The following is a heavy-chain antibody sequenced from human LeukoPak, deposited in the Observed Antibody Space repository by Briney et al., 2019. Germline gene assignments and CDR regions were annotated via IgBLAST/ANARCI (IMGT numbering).Heavy chain of an antibody. J-gene: IGHJ4*02. V-gene: IGHV3-23*01. Sequence: GGSLRLSCAAPGFTFSSYATSWVRQAPGKGLEWVSAISGSGGSTYYADSVKGRFTIPRDNSKNTLYLQMNSLRAEDTAVYYCAKGPDPGRLDYWGQGTLVTVSS. CDR1: GFTFSSYA. CDR2: ISGSGGST. CDR3: AKGPDPGRLDY.